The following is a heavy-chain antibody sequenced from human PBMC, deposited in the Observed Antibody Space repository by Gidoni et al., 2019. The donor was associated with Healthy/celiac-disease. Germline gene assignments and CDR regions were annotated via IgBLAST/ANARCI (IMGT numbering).Heavy chain of an antibody. Sequence: QVQLQESRPGLVTPSQTLSLPCTVPGGSISSGDYSWSWIRQPPGKGLEWIGYIYYSGSTYYNPSLKSRVTISVDTSKNQFSLKLSSVTAADTAVYYCARASDDYVWGSYRSPRFDYWGQGTLVTVSS. J-gene: IGHJ4*02. D-gene: IGHD3-16*02. CDR2: IYYSGST. CDR1: GGSISSGDYS. CDR3: ARASDDYVWGSYRSPRFDY. V-gene: IGHV4-30-4*01.